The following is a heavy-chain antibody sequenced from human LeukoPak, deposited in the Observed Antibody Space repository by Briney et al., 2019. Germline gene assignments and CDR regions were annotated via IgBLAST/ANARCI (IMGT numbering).Heavy chain of an antibody. CDR1: GFTFSSYA. V-gene: IGHV3-23*01. CDR3: AKVSKSSSSPYYFVY. J-gene: IGHJ4*02. CDR2: ISGSGGST. Sequence: GGSLRLSCAASGFTFSSYAMSWVRQAPGKGLEWVSAISGSGGSTYYADSVKGRFTISRDNSKNTLYLQMNSLRAEDTAVYYCAKVSKSSSSPYYFVYWGQGTLVTVSS. D-gene: IGHD6-6*01.